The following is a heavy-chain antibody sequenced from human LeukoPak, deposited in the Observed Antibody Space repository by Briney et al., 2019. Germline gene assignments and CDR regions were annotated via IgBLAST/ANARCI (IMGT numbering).Heavy chain of an antibody. CDR2: INHSGST. CDR3: VSSGYYGIFDY. D-gene: IGHD3-22*01. V-gene: IGHV4-34*01. CDR1: GGSFSGYY. Sequence: SETLSLTCAVYGGSFSGYYWSWIRQPPRKGLEWIGEINHSGSTNYNPSLKSRVTISVDTSKNQFSLKLSSVTAADTAVYYCVSSGYYGIFDYWGQGTLVTVSS. J-gene: IGHJ4*02.